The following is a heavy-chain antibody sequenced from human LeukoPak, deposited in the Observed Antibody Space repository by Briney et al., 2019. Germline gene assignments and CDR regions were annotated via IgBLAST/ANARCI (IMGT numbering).Heavy chain of an antibody. CDR2: ISAYNGNT. CDR1: GYTFTSYG. V-gene: IGHV1-18*01. J-gene: IGHJ5*02. Sequence: GASVKVSCKASGYTFTSYGISWVRQAPGQGLEWMAWISAYNGNTNYAQKLQGRVTMTRDMSTTTDYMELSSLRSEDTAVYYCARDNSVGDIAWWFDPWGQGTLVTVSS. D-gene: IGHD3-16*02. CDR3: ARDNSVGDIAWWFDP.